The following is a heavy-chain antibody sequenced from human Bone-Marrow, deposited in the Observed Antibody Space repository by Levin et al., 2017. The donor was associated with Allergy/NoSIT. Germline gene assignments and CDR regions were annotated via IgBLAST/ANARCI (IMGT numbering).Heavy chain of an antibody. D-gene: IGHD2-15*01. J-gene: IGHJ6*03. CDR2: ISGYNGDT. V-gene: IGHV1-18*01. Sequence: ASVKVSCKASGYTFSSYGISWVRQAPGQGLEWMGWISGYNGDTNYEQKLQGRVTMTTDTSTSTAYMELRSLRSDDTAVYYCARVGDYCSGCACYSSGFLLGHYSYYYIDVWGKGTTVTVSS. CDR1: GYTFSSYG. CDR3: ARVGDYCSGCACYSSGFLLGHYSYYYIDV.